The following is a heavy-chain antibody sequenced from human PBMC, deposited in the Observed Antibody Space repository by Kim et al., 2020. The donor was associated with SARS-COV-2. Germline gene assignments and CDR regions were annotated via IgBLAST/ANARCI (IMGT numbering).Heavy chain of an antibody. Sequence: GGSLRLSCAASGFTFSDYYMSWIRQAPGKGLEWVSYISSSSSYTNYADSVKGRFTISRDNAKNSLYLQMNSLRAEDTAVYYCARDSTLRYFDWLFYGDAFDIWGQGTMVTVSS. CDR1: GFTFSDYY. J-gene: IGHJ3*02. V-gene: IGHV3-11*06. CDR2: ISSSSSYT. D-gene: IGHD3-9*01. CDR3: ARDSTLRYFDWLFYGDAFDI.